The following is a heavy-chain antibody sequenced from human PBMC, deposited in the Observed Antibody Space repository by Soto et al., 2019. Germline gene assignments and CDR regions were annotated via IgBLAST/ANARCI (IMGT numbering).Heavy chain of an antibody. V-gene: IGHV3-30*18. CDR1: GFTFSSYG. CDR3: AKDLEYSSSSYYYYYGMAV. D-gene: IGHD6-6*01. J-gene: IGHJ6*02. Sequence: GGSLRLSCAASGFTFSSYGMHWVRQAPGKGLEWVAVISYDGSNKYYADSVKGRFTISRDNSKNTLYLQMNSLRAEDTAVYYCAKDLEYSSSSYYYYYGMAVWGQGTTVTVSS. CDR2: ISYDGSNK.